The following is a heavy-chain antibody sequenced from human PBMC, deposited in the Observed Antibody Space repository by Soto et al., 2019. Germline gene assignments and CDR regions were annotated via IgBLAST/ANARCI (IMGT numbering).Heavy chain of an antibody. D-gene: IGHD2-15*01. J-gene: IGHJ4*02. Sequence: GESLKISCAASGFTFSSYSMNWVRQAPGKGLEWVSYISSSSSTIYYADSVKGRFTISRDNAKNSLYLQMNSLRAEDTAVYYCAREYCSGGSCYLDFDYWGQGTLVTVSS. CDR1: GFTFSSYS. CDR3: AREYCSGGSCYLDFDY. V-gene: IGHV3-48*01. CDR2: ISSSSSTI.